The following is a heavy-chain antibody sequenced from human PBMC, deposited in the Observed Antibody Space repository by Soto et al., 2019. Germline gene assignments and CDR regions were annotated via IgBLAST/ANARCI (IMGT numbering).Heavy chain of an antibody. CDR1: GFSFSDSY. D-gene: IGHD2-21*01. CDR3: GRGRGGGQFVP. V-gene: IGHV3-11*06. Sequence: PGGSLRLSCATSGFSFSDSYMSWIRQAPGKGLEWISYISPRSTFRDYAESVKGRFTISRDSVKNSLYLQMNNLTAGDTGVYYCGRGRGGGQFVPWGPGSLVTVSS. J-gene: IGHJ5*02. CDR2: ISPRSTFR.